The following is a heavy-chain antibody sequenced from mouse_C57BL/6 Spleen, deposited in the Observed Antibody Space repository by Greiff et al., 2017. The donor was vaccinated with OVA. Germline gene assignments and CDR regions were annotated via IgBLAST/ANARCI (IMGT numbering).Heavy chain of an antibody. J-gene: IGHJ2*01. CDR3: ARRNDGYFDY. D-gene: IGHD2-3*01. CDR2: IDPSDSYT. Sequence: QVQLQQPGAELVMPGASAKLSCKASGYTFTSYWMHWVKQRPGQGLEWIGEIDPSDSYTNYNQKFKGKSTLTVDKSSSTAYMQLSSLTSEDSAVYYCARRNDGYFDYWGQGTTLTVSS. CDR1: GYTFTSYW. V-gene: IGHV1-69*01.